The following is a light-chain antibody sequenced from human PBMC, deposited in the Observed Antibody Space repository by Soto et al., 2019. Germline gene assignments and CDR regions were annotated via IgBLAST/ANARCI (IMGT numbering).Light chain of an antibody. J-gene: IGKJ1*01. CDR2: SAS. CDR3: QKYDRAPRT. CDR1: QDIGNH. Sequence: DIQMTQSPSSLSASIGDRVTITCRASQDIGNHLAWCQQKPGKPPKILIYSASSLQSGTPSRFSGSGSGTHFSLTINSLQPEDVATYYCQKYDRAPRTFGQGTEVEIK. V-gene: IGKV1-27*01.